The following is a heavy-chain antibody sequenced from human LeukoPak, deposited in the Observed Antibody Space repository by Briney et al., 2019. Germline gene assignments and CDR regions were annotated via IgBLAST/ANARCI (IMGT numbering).Heavy chain of an antibody. Sequence: GGSLRLSCAASGFTFSSYWMSWVRQAPGRGLEWVANIKQDGSEKYYVDSVKGRFTISRDNAKNSLYLQMDSLRAEDTAVYYCARVLYNLDAFDIWGQGTMVTVSS. D-gene: IGHD1-14*01. J-gene: IGHJ3*02. V-gene: IGHV3-7*03. CDR2: IKQDGSEK. CDR3: ARVLYNLDAFDI. CDR1: GFTFSSYW.